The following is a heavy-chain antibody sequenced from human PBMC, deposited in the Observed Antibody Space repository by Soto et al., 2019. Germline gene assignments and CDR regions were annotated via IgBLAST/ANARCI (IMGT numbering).Heavy chain of an antibody. CDR2: IYYSGST. CDR1: GRSISSYY. D-gene: IGHD3-10*01. V-gene: IGHV4-59*01. J-gene: IGHJ6*03. Sequence: SEPLSRTSSRSGRSISSYYWSWIRQPRGVGLECIGYIYYSGSTNYNPSLKSRVTISVDTSKNQFSLKLSSVTAADTAVYYCARGVGITMVRGVPYYYYYMDVWGKGTTVTVSS. CDR3: ARGVGITMVRGVPYYYYYMDV.